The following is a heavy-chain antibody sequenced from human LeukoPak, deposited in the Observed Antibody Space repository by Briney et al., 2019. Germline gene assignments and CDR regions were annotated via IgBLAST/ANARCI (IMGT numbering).Heavy chain of an antibody. D-gene: IGHD3-10*01. CDR2: MNHSGST. J-gene: IGHJ5*02. V-gene: IGHV4-34*01. Sequence: PSETLSLTCAVYGGSFSGYYWSWIRQPPGKRLEWIGEMNHSGSTNYNPSLKSRVTISVDTSKNQFSLKLSSVTAADPAVYYCERGLAGGWLTVRRKWFDPWGQGTLVTVSS. CDR1: GGSFSGYY. CDR3: ERGLAGGWLTVRRKWFDP.